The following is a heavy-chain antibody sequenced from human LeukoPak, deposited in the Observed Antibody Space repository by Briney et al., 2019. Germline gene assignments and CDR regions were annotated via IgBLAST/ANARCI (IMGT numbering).Heavy chain of an antibody. Sequence: SETLSLTCTVSGGSISSYYWSWIRQPPGKGLEWIGYIYYSGSTNYNPSLKSRVTISVDTSKNQFSLKLSSVTAADTAVYYCAREGPYSGSSIRDAFDIWGQGTMVTVSS. D-gene: IGHD1-26*01. CDR2: IYYSGST. CDR3: AREGPYSGSSIRDAFDI. V-gene: IGHV4-59*01. CDR1: GGSISSYY. J-gene: IGHJ3*02.